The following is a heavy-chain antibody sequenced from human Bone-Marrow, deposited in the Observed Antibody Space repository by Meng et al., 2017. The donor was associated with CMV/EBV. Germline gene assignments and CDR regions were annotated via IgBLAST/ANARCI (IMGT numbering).Heavy chain of an antibody. CDR3: ARARWISSDYYYYFDY. CDR1: GGSFSSYA. D-gene: IGHD3-22*01. Sequence: SVKVSCKASGGSFSSYAISWVRQAPGQGLEWMGGIIPIFGTANYAQKFQGRVTITTDESTSTAYMELSSLRSEDTAVYYCARARWISSDYYYYFDYWGQGTLVTVSS. V-gene: IGHV1-69*05. CDR2: IIPIFGTA. J-gene: IGHJ4*02.